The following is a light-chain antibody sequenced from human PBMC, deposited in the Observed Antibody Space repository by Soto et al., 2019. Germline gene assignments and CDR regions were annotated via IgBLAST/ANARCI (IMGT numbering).Light chain of an antibody. CDR2: ATS. Sequence: DIQMTQSPSSVSASVGDRVTITCRASQEITRYVAWFQQKPGKAPKPLIYATSRLQSGVPSRFSGSGSGTDFALTISGLQPEDFTTYYCQQYNSFPRTLGQGTQLEMK. J-gene: IGKJ2*01. CDR3: QQYNSFPRT. CDR1: QEITRY. V-gene: IGKV1-16*01.